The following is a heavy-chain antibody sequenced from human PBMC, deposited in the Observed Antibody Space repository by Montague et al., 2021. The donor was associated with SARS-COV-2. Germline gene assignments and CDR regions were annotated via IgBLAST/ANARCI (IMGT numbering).Heavy chain of an antibody. J-gene: IGHJ6*02. CDR1: GFTFSSYW. D-gene: IGHD2-2*01. V-gene: IGHV3-7*01. Sequence: SLRLSCAASGFTFSSYWMSWVRQAPGKGLEWVANIKQDGSEKYYVDSVKVRFTISRDNAKNSLYLQMNSLRAEDTAVYYCCAVLSTYYYGMDVWGQGTTVTVSS. CDR2: IKQDGSEK. CDR3: CAVLSTYYYGMDV.